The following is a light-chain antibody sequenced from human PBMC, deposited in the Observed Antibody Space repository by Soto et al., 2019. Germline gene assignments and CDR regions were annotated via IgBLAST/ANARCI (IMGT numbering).Light chain of an antibody. Sequence: EIVLTQSPGTLSLSPGETATLSCRASQSVARDLSWYQQKPGQAHRLIISRAFIGATGIPDRFSGSVSGTDFTLTISGLEPEDFAVYYCQQYGSSLTWTFCQGTKGDIK. CDR1: QSVARD. J-gene: IGKJ1*01. CDR3: QQYGSSLTWT. V-gene: IGKV3-20*01. CDR2: RAF.